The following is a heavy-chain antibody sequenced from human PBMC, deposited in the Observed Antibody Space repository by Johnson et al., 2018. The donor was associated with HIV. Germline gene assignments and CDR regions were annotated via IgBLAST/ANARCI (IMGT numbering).Heavy chain of an antibody. V-gene: IGHV3-66*01. CDR1: GFTFDDYG. Sequence: VQLVESGGGVVRPGGSLRLSCKASGFTFDDYGMSWVRQAPGKGLEWVSTIYSGGSTYYADSVKGRFTISRDNSKNTRYLQMNSLRAEDTAVDYFARDPPVTTTHNAFDIWGQGTMVTVSS. CDR3: ARDPPVTTTHNAFDI. CDR2: IYSGGST. J-gene: IGHJ3*02. D-gene: IGHD4-17*01.